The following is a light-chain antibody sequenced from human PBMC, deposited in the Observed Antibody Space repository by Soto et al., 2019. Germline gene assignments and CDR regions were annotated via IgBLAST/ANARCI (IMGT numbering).Light chain of an antibody. CDR2: WAS. J-gene: IGKJ2*01. V-gene: IGKV4-1*01. CDR1: QSVLYTSNNKNY. Sequence: IVMTQSPASLAVSLGERATINCKSTQSVLYTSNNKNYLAWYRQKPGQPPKLLIYWASIRESGVPDRISGSGSGTDFTLTISSLQAEDVEIYYCQQYYSTPPYTFGQGTKLEIK. CDR3: QQYYSTPPYT.